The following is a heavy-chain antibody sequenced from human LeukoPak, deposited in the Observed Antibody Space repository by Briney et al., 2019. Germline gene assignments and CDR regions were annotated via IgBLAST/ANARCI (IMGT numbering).Heavy chain of an antibody. J-gene: IGHJ6*03. CDR3: ARARGYCTNGVCYLTNYYYYMDV. Sequence: SETLSLTCTVSGGSISSYYWSWIRQPAGKGLEWIGRIYTSGSTNYNPSLKSRVTMSVDTSKNQFSLKLSSVTAADTAVYYCARARGYCTNGVCYLTNYYYYMDVWGKGTTVTVSS. D-gene: IGHD2-8*01. CDR1: GGSISSYY. CDR2: IYTSGST. V-gene: IGHV4-4*07.